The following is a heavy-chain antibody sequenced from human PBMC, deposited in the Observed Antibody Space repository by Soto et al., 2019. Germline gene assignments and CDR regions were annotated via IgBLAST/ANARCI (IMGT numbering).Heavy chain of an antibody. V-gene: IGHV3-30-3*01. CDR1: GFTFSSYA. J-gene: IGHJ6*02. Sequence: PGGSLRLSCAASGFTFSSYAMHWVRQAKGKRLEWVAVISYDGSNKYYADSVKGRFTISRDNSKNTLYLQMNSLRSDDTAVYYCARGLWEAYYYYVMDVWVQGTTVTVSS. CDR3: ARGLWEAYYYYVMDV. D-gene: IGHD1-26*01. CDR2: ISYDGSNK.